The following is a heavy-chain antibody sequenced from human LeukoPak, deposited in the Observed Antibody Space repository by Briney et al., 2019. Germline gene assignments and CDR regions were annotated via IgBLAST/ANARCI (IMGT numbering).Heavy chain of an antibody. CDR3: ARERGCSSTSCPYYFDY. CDR1: GGAFSSYA. D-gene: IGHD2-2*01. J-gene: IGHJ4*02. V-gene: IGHV1-69*06. CDR2: IIPIFGTA. Sequence: SVKVSCKASGGAFSSYAISWVRQAPGQGLEWMGGIIPIFGTANYAQKFQGRVTITADKSTSTAYMELSSLRSEDTAVYYCARERGCSSTSCPYYFDYWGQGTLVTVSS.